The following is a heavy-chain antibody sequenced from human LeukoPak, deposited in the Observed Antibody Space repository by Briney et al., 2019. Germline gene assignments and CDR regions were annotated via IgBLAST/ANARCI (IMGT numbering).Heavy chain of an antibody. Sequence: GGSLRLSCVASGFTFDDYGMSWVRQAPGKGLEWVSGINWNGGSTGYADSVKGRFTISRDNAKNSLYLQMNSLRAEDTALYYCARDKRDGVFDPWGQGTLVTVSS. CDR1: GFTFDDYG. CDR2: INWNGGST. V-gene: IGHV3-20*04. CDR3: ARDKRDGVFDP. D-gene: IGHD5-24*01. J-gene: IGHJ5*02.